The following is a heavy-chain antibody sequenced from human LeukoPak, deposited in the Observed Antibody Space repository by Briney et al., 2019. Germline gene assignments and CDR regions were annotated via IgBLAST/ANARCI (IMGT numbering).Heavy chain of an antibody. D-gene: IGHD6-13*01. CDR1: GYTFTSYY. Sequence: GASVKVSCKASGYTFTSYYMHWARQAPGQGLEWMGIINPSGGSTSYAQKFQGRVTMTRDTSTSTVYMELSSLRSEDTAVYYCARSTGIAAAGPPLAIWGQGTMVTVSS. V-gene: IGHV1-46*01. CDR3: ARSTGIAAAGPPLAI. CDR2: INPSGGST. J-gene: IGHJ3*02.